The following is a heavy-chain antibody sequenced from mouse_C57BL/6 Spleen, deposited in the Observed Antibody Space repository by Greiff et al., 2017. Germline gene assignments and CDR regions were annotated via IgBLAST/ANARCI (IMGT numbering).Heavy chain of an antibody. CDR2: IWWDDDK. CDR1: GFSLSTFGMG. J-gene: IGHJ4*01. D-gene: IGHD2-4*01. CDR3: ARRVSYDYDGGNAMDY. Sequence: QVTLKESGPGILQPSQTLSLTCSFSGFSLSTFGMGVGWIRQPSGKGLEWLAHIWWDDDKYYNPALKSRLIISKDTSKNQVFLKIANVDTADTATYYCARRVSYDYDGGNAMDYWGQGTSVTVSS. V-gene: IGHV8-8*01.